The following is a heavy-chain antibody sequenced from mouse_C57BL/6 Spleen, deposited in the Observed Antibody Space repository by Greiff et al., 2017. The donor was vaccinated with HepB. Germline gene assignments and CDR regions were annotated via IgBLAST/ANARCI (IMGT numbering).Heavy chain of an antibody. Sequence: VQVVESGAELARPGASVKMSCKASGYTFTSYTMHWVKQRPGQGLEWIGYINPSSGYTKYNQKFKDKATLTADKSSSTAYMQLSSLTSEDSAVYYCARDTTVSRGRAMDYWGQGTSVTVSS. CDR3: ARDTTVSRGRAMDY. V-gene: IGHV1-4*01. J-gene: IGHJ4*01. CDR1: GYTFTSYT. D-gene: IGHD1-1*01. CDR2: INPSSGYT.